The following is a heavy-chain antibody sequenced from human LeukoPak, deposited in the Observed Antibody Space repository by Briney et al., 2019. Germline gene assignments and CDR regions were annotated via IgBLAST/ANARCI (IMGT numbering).Heavy chain of an antibody. D-gene: IGHD3-22*01. Sequence: GGSLRLSCAASGFTFSSYWMSWVRQAPGKGLEWVANIKQDGSEKYYVDSVKGRFTISRDNAKNSLYLQMNSLRAEDTAVYYCAKADIDGYSGWFDPWGQGTLVTVSS. V-gene: IGHV3-7*01. CDR3: AKADIDGYSGWFDP. CDR1: GFTFSSYW. CDR2: IKQDGSEK. J-gene: IGHJ5*02.